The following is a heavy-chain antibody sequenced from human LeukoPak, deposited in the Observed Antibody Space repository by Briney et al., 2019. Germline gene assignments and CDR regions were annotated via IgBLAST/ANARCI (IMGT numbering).Heavy chain of an antibody. CDR1: GASISSTSYY. CDR3: AGAPAGALDWLSPFDY. V-gene: IGHV4-61*02. J-gene: IGHJ4*02. CDR2: IYASGST. Sequence: SETLSLTCTVSGASISSTSYYWSWIRQPAGKRLEGIGRIYASGSTNYNPSLKYRVTITADTSKNQLSLKLSSVTAADTAVYYCAGAPAGALDWLSPFDYWGQGTLVTVSS. D-gene: IGHD3/OR15-3a*01.